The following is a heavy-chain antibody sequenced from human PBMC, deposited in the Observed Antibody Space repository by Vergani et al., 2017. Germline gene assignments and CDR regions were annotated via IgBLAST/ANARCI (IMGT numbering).Heavy chain of an antibody. V-gene: IGHV5-51*01. CDR3: ASGGHGSENGGALQL. D-gene: IGHD3-10*01. CDR2: IYPGDSEV. Sequence: EKQLVQSGSETKKPGESLKISCQAFGYIFSNFWIGWVRQRPGRGLEWMRIIYPGDSEVKSNPTFRCQVIFSVDTSVNTTYLQWRSLQASDTATYFCASGGHGSENGGALQLWGQGTNITVSS. CDR1: GYIFSNFW. J-gene: IGHJ3*01.